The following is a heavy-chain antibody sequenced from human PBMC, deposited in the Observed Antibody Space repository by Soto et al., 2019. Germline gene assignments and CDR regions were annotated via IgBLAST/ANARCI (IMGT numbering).Heavy chain of an antibody. CDR2: MYPDDSDT. J-gene: IGHJ4*02. D-gene: IGHD3-10*01. CDR3: ARRVPSAKAFDY. CDR1: EYSFNTYW. V-gene: IGHV5-51*01. Sequence: GSLKISCQGSEYSFNTYWVAWVRQMPGKGLEWMGIMYPDDSDTRYSPSFQGQVTISADKSINTAYLQWSSLKASDTAIYYCARRVPSAKAFDYWGQGNLVTVSS.